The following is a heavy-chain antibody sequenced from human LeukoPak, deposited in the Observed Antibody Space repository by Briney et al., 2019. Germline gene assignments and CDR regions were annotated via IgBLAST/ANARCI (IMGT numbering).Heavy chain of an antibody. CDR1: GGSFSGYY. D-gene: IGHD4-17*01. V-gene: IGHV4-34*01. CDR3: ARPSVTHRYLLNI. Sequence: SETLSLTCAVYGGSFSGYYWSWIRQPPGKGLEWTGEINHSGSTNYNPSLKSRVTISVDTSKNQFSLKLSSVTAADTAVYYCARPSVTHRYLLNISGQGTMVTVYS. J-gene: IGHJ3*02. CDR2: INHSGST.